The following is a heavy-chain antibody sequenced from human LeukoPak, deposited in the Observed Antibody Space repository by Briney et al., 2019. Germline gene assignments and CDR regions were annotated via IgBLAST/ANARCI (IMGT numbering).Heavy chain of an antibody. V-gene: IGHV3-7*01. Sequence: GGSLGLSCAASGFTFSSYWMSWVRQAPGKGLEWVANIKQDGSEKYYVDSVKGRFTISRDNAKNSLYLQMNSLRAEDTAVYYCARFASLRFLEWLFVDYWGQGTLATVSS. D-gene: IGHD3-3*01. CDR3: ARFASLRFLEWLFVDY. J-gene: IGHJ4*02. CDR1: GFTFSSYW. CDR2: IKQDGSEK.